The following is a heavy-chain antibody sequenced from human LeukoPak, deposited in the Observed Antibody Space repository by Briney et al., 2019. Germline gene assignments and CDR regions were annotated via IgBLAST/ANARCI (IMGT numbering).Heavy chain of an antibody. J-gene: IGHJ4*02. V-gene: IGHV3-74*01. Sequence: GGSLRLSCAASGFTLSSYWMHWVRQAPGKGLVWVSRIKSDGSTTNYADSVKGRFTISRDNSKNTLYLQMNSLRVDDMGVYYCARAPPTIGIDYWGQGTLVIVSS. CDR2: IKSDGSTT. CDR1: GFTLSSYW. CDR3: ARAPPTIGIDY. D-gene: IGHD3-16*01.